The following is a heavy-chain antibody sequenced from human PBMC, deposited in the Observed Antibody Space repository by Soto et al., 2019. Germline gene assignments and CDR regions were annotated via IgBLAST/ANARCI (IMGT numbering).Heavy chain of an antibody. CDR2: LSASGGSP. D-gene: IGHD2-15*01. Sequence: EVLLLESGGGLVQPGGSLRLSCAASGFNFNNYAMSWVRQAPGKGLEWVSTLSASGGSPSYADSVKGRFTISRDNSKNTVFLQVSNLRAEDTAVYFCARDQTDSGGYSDSWGQGTLVTVSS. CDR3: ARDQTDSGGYSDS. CDR1: GFNFNNYA. J-gene: IGHJ4*02. V-gene: IGHV3-23*01.